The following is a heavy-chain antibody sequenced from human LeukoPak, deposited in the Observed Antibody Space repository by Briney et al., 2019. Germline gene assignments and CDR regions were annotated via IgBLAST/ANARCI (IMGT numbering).Heavy chain of an antibody. CDR3: ARSTDLELLHYYYMDV. D-gene: IGHD1-26*01. V-gene: IGHV4-39*01. CDR1: GGSISSSSYY. CDR2: IYYSGST. J-gene: IGHJ6*03. Sequence: SETLSLTCTVSGGSISSSSYYWGWIRQPPGKGLEWIGSIYYSGSTYYNPSLKSRVTISVDTSKNQFSLKLSSVTAADTAAYYCARSTDLELLHYYYMDVWGKGTTVTVSS.